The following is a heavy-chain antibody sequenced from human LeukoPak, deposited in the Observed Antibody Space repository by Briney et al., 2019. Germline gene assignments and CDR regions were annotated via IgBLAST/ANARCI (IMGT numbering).Heavy chain of an antibody. Sequence: ASVKVSCKASGYTFTGYYMHWVRQAPGQGLEWMGWINPNSGGTNYAQKFQGRVTMTRDTSISTAYMELSRLRSDDTAVYYCARVMEYQLLIPYYWGQGTLVTVSS. V-gene: IGHV1-2*02. CDR2: INPNSGGT. CDR1: GYTFTGYY. CDR3: ARVMEYQLLIPYY. J-gene: IGHJ4*02. D-gene: IGHD2-2*01.